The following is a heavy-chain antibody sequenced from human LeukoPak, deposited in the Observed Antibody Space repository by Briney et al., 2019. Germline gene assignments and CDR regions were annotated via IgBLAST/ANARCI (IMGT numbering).Heavy chain of an antibody. J-gene: IGHJ5*02. CDR1: GGSISSYY. Sequence: SETLSLTCTVSGGSISSYYWSWIRQPPGKGLEWIGEINHSGSTNYNPSLKSRVTISVDTSKNQFSLKLSSVTAADTAVYYCACGSGTQKKPSWFDPWGQGTLVTVSS. V-gene: IGHV4-34*01. CDR3: ACGSGTQKKPSWFDP. CDR2: INHSGST. D-gene: IGHD3-10*01.